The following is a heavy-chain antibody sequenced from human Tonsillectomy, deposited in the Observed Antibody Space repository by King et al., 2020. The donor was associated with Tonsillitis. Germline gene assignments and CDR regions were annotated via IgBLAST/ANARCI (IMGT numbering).Heavy chain of an antibody. V-gene: IGHV2-5*02. Sequence: TLKESGPTLVKPTQTLTLTCTFSGFSLSTSGVGVGWIRQPPGKALEWLALIYWDDDKRYSPSLKSRLTITKDTSKNQVVLTMTNMDPVDTATYYCAHYMVRGVIIRPWDAFDIWGQATMVTVSS. J-gene: IGHJ3*02. D-gene: IGHD3-10*01. CDR2: IYWDDDK. CDR3: AHYMVRGVIIRPWDAFDI. CDR1: GFSLSTSGVG.